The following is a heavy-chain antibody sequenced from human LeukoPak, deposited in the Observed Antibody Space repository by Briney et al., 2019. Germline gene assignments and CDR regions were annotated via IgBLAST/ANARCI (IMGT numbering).Heavy chain of an antibody. D-gene: IGHD2-8*02. Sequence: GGSLRLSCAASGFIFTNYNLNWVRQAPGKGLEWISSISGGSTYIYYADSVRGRFTISRDNAKNSVYLQMNSLRGEDTAVYYCARDDVTTNGGVIADSRLFDIWGQGTMVTVSS. CDR1: GFIFTNYN. J-gene: IGHJ3*02. CDR3: ARDDVTTNGGVIADSRLFDI. V-gene: IGHV3-21*01. CDR2: ISGGSTYI.